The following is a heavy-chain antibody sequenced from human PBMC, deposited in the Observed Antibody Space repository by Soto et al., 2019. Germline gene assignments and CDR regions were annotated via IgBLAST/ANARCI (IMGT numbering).Heavy chain of an antibody. CDR1: GGPISTVDYW. CDR2: IYDGGRT. Sequence: PSETLSLTCTVSGGPISTVDYWWSWIRQSPDMGLEWIGHIYDGGRTYNNPSLESRVTISVDTSKNQFSLKLRSVTAADAAVYYCARGYGDYVLDFWGQGTLVTVSS. J-gene: IGHJ4*02. V-gene: IGHV4-30-4*01. D-gene: IGHD4-17*01. CDR3: ARGYGDYVLDF.